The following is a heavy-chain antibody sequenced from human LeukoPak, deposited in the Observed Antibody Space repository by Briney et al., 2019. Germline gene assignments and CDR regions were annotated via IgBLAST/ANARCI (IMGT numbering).Heavy chain of an antibody. V-gene: IGHV4-59*01. CDR2: AYYSGTT. J-gene: IGHJ6*02. Sequence: SETLSLTCTVSGGSISYYYWSWIRQSPGKGLEWIGYAYYSGTTTYNPSLKSRVTISVDTSKNQFSLQLRSVTAADTAVYYCAREDPQTRVPEGMDVWGQGTTVTVSS. CDR1: GGSISYYY. D-gene: IGHD4/OR15-4a*01. CDR3: AREDPQTRVPEGMDV.